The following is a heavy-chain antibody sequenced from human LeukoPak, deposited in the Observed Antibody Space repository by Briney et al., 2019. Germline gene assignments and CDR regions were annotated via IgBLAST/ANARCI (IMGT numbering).Heavy chain of an antibody. CDR3: ARLVYDWNDGGPFDY. Sequence: SQTLSLTCATSGDSVSSNSAAWNWIRQSPSRGLEWLGKTYYRSKWYNDYAVSVKSRITINPDTSKNQFSLQLNSVTPEDTAVYYCARLVYDWNDGGPFDYWGQGTLVTVSS. D-gene: IGHD1-20*01. CDR2: TYYRSKWYN. CDR1: GDSVSSNSAA. J-gene: IGHJ4*02. V-gene: IGHV6-1*01.